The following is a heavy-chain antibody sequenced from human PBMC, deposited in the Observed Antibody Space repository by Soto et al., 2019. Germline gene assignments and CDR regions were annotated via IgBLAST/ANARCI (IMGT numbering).Heavy chain of an antibody. V-gene: IGHV1-2*02. J-gene: IGHJ4*02. CDR1: GYTFTGYY. CDR2: INPNSGGT. Sequence: QVQLVQSGAEVKKPGASVKVSCKASGYTFTGYYMHWVRQAPGQGLEWMGWINPNSGGTNYAQKFQGRVTMTRDTSISTAYMELSRLRSDDNTVYYCARVLPIVVVPATNDYWGQGTLVTVSS. CDR3: ARVLPIVVVPATNDY. D-gene: IGHD2-2*01.